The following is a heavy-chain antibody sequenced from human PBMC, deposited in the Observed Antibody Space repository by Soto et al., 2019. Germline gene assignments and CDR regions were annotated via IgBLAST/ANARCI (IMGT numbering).Heavy chain of an antibody. D-gene: IGHD3-10*01. CDR3: AKPPDYNGTAS. Sequence: EVKLLESGGGLVQPGGSLRLSCAASGFTFSSYTMSWVRQAPGKGLEWISAVSGSGGSTYYADSVKGRSTISRDNSKDTLYLQMNNLRAADTAVYYCAKPPDYNGTASWGQGTLVPVSS. CDR2: VSGSGGST. V-gene: IGHV3-23*01. CDR1: GFTFSSYT. J-gene: IGHJ5*02.